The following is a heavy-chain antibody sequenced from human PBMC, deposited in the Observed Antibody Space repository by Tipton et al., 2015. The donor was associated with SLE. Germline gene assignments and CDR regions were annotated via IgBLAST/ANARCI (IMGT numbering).Heavy chain of an antibody. CDR1: GGSISSGGYY. D-gene: IGHD6-13*01. Sequence: TLSLTCTVSGGSISSGGYYWSWIRQHPGKGLEWIGYIYYSGSTYYNPSLKSRVTISVDTSKNQFSLKLSPVTAADTAVYYCARTGYSSSWLYFQHWGQGTLVTVSS. CDR2: IYYSGST. V-gene: IGHV4-31*03. CDR3: ARTGYSSSWLYFQH. J-gene: IGHJ1*01.